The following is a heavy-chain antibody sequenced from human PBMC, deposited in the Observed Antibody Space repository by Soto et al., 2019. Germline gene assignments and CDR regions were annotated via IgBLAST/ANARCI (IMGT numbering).Heavy chain of an antibody. CDR2: MSYDGSNE. D-gene: IGHD1-26*01. CDR3: AKDGSDIFDY. Sequence: GGSLRLSCAASGFTFSHYAMHWVRQAPGKGLEWVALMSYDGSNEYYADSVKGRFTISRDNSKNTLYLQMNSLRAEDTAVYYCAKDGSDIFDYWGQGTLVTVSS. CDR1: GFTFSHYA. V-gene: IGHV3-30*18. J-gene: IGHJ4*02.